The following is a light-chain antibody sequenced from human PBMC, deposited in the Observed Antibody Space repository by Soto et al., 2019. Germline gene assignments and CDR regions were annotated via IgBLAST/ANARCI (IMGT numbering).Light chain of an antibody. CDR1: SSNIGSKT. Sequence: QSVLTQPPSASGTPGQRVTISCSGSSSNIGSKTVNWYQQLPGTAPKVLNYSNNQRPSGVPDRFSGSKSGTSASLAISGLQSEDEADYYCAAWDDSLNGWVFGGGTKLPVL. J-gene: IGLJ3*02. V-gene: IGLV1-44*01. CDR2: SNN. CDR3: AAWDDSLNGWV.